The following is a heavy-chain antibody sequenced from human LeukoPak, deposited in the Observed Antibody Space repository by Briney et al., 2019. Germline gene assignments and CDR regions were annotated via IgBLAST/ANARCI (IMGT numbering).Heavy chain of an antibody. V-gene: IGHV3-23*01. CDR2: ITDSGGST. CDR1: GFTFSSYA. D-gene: IGHD3-16*02. Sequence: GESLRLSCAAYGFTFSSYAMSWVRQAPGKGLEWVSAITDSGGSTSYADSVRGRFTISRDNSKNTLYLQMNSLRAEDTAVYYCAKDTSARRGSLNGWGQGTLVTVSS. CDR3: AKDTSARRGSLNG. J-gene: IGHJ4*02.